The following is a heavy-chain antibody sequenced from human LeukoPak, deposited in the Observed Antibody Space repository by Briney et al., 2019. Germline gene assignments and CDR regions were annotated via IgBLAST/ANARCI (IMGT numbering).Heavy chain of an antibody. D-gene: IGHD5-24*01. Sequence: GGSLRLSCAASGFTVSSSYMSWVRRAPGKGLEWVSVIYSGGSTDYKDSVKDRFIISRDSSKNTLYLQMNSLRAEDTAVYYCAKEMATMNAFDIWGQGTMVTVSS. CDR3: AKEMATMNAFDI. CDR1: GFTVSSSY. J-gene: IGHJ3*02. V-gene: IGHV3-66*01. CDR2: IYSGGST.